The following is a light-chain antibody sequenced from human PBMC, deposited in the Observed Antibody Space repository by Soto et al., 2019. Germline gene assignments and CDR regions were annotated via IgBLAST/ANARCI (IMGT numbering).Light chain of an antibody. CDR1: QSVSGY. CDR2: DAS. Sequence: EIVLTQSPGTVSVFPGETVTLSCRASQSVSGYLDWFHQKPGQAPRLIVYDASKRAPGIPARFIGSGSGTDFTLTVSSLEPEDFALYYCQQRSGWPTFGQGTKVDIK. CDR3: QQRSGWPT. J-gene: IGKJ1*01. V-gene: IGKV3-11*01.